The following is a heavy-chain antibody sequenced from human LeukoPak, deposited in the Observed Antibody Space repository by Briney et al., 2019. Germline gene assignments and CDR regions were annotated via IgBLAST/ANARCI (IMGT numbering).Heavy chain of an antibody. J-gene: IGHJ4*02. D-gene: IGHD3-22*01. CDR2: ISYDGSNK. CDR3: AREMIGLIFY. CDR1: GFTFSSCA. V-gene: IGHV3-30-3*01. Sequence: AGGSLRLSCAASGFTFSSCAMHWVRQAPGKGLEWVAVISYDGSNKYYADSVKGRFTISRDNSKNTLYLQMNSLRAEDTAVYYCAREMIGLIFYWGQGTLVTVSS.